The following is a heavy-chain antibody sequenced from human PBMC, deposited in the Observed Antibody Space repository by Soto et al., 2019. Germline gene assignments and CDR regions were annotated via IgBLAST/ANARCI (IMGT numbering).Heavy chain of an antibody. CDR2: MNPNSGNT. J-gene: IGHJ4*02. Sequence: QVQLVQSGAEVKKPGASVKVSCKASGYTFTSYDINWVRQATGQGLEWMGWMNPNSGNTDYAQKFRGRVTMTRDPSIRTAYMELSGLTSEDTAVYYCARRNGDYGRLDHWGLGTLVTVSS. D-gene: IGHD4-17*01. V-gene: IGHV1-8*01. CDR3: ARRNGDYGRLDH. CDR1: GYTFTSYD.